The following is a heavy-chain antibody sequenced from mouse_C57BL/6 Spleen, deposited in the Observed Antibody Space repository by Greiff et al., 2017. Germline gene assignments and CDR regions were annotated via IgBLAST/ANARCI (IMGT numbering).Heavy chain of an antibody. D-gene: IGHD1-1*01. V-gene: IGHV1-83*01. CDR3: RLRRGYFDY. J-gene: IGHJ2*01. Sequence: VQLQVSGPELVKPGASVKMSCKASGYTFTDYYMHWVKQKPGKGLEWIGEIYPGSGNTYYNEKFKGKATLTADTSSSTAYMQLSSLTSEDSAVYFCARLRRGYFDYWGQGTTLTVSS. CDR1: YTFTDYYM. CDR2: YPGSGNTY.